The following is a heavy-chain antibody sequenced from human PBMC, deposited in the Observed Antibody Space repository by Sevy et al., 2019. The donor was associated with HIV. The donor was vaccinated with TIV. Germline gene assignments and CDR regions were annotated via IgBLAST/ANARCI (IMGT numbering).Heavy chain of an antibody. CDR2: ISYDGSNK. CDR1: GFTFSSYG. CDR3: AKDTHSSGWPYYYYYYMDV. J-gene: IGHJ6*03. D-gene: IGHD6-19*01. Sequence: GGSLRLSCVASGFTFSSYGMHWVRQAPGKGLEWVAVISYDGSNKYYADSVKGRFTISRDNSKNTLYLQMNSLRAEDTAVYYCAKDTHSSGWPYYYYYYMDVWGKGTTVTVSS. V-gene: IGHV3-30*18.